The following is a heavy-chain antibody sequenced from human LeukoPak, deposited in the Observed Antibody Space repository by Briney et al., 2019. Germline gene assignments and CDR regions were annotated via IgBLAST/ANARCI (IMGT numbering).Heavy chain of an antibody. CDR1: GFTFSTYE. J-gene: IGHJ4*02. D-gene: IGHD3-10*01. CDR3: TTDKAGYYYGSVPYYFDY. V-gene: IGHV3-48*03. Sequence: PGGSLRLSCAASGFTFSTYEMNWVRQAPGKGLEWVSYISSSGGTIHYSDSVKGRFTISRDNAKNSLYLQMNSLKTEDTAVYYCTTDKAGYYYGSVPYYFDYWGQGTLVTVSS. CDR2: ISSSGGTI.